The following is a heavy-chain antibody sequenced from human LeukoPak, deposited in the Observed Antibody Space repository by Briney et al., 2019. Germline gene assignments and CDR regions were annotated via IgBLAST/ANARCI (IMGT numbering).Heavy chain of an antibody. CDR1: GFTFSSYC. Sequence: GGSLRLSCAASGFTFSSYCMSWVRQTPGKGLEWVANIKQDGSEKYYVDSVMGRFAISRDNAKNSLDLQMSSLRAEDTAVYYCASGYRTFDYWGQGTLVTVSS. CDR3: ASGYRTFDY. V-gene: IGHV3-7*03. J-gene: IGHJ4*02. CDR2: IKQDGSEK. D-gene: IGHD5-24*01.